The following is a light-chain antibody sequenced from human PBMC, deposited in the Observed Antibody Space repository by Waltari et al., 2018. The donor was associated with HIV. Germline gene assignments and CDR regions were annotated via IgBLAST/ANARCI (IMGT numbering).Light chain of an antibody. Sequence: QSALSQPASVSGSPGQSLTISCTGGSGDVGTYNLVSWYQRLPGSAPKLIIYEATKRPSGVSNRFSGSKSGGTASLTISGLQADDEGHYYCCSYAGTVVFGGGTELTVL. CDR2: EAT. V-gene: IGLV2-23*01. CDR3: CSYAGTVV. CDR1: SGDVGTYNL. J-gene: IGLJ2*01.